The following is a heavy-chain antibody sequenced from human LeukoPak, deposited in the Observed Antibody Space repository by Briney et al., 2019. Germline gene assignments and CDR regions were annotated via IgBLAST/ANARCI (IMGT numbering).Heavy chain of an antibody. D-gene: IGHD3-22*01. J-gene: IGHJ3*02. Sequence: GGSLRLSCAASGFTFSSYAMSWVRQAPGKGLEWVSAISGSGGSTYYADSVKGRFTISRDNSKNTLYLQMNSLRAEDTAVYYCAKGVNYYDSSGYYLHDAFDIWGQGTMVTASS. V-gene: IGHV3-23*01. CDR3: AKGVNYYDSSGYYLHDAFDI. CDR1: GFTFSSYA. CDR2: ISGSGGST.